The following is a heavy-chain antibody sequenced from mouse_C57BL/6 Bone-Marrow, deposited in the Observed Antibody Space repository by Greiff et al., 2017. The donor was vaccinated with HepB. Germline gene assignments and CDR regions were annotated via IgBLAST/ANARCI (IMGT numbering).Heavy chain of an antibody. Sequence: EVQLQESEGGLVQPGSSMKLSCTASGFTFSDYYMAWVRQVPEKGLEWVANINYDGSSTYYLDSLKSRFIISRDNAKNILYLQMSSLKSEDTATYYCAREGTTVSYWYFDVWGTGTTVTVSS. CDR1: GFTFSDYY. J-gene: IGHJ1*03. CDR3: AREGTTVSYWYFDV. V-gene: IGHV5-16*01. CDR2: INYDGSST. D-gene: IGHD1-1*01.